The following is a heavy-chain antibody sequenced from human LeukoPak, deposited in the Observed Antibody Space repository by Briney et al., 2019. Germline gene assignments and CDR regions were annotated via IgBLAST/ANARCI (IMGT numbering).Heavy chain of an antibody. CDR1: GGSISTSTYY. Sequence: SETLSLTCTVSGGSISTSTYYWGWIRQPPGQGLEWTGTIYYSGSTYYNPSLKSRVTISVDTSKNQLSLKLTSVTAADTAVYYCATSLGYCAGTSCLHWFDPWGQGTLVTVSS. D-gene: IGHD2-2*01. CDR3: ATSLGYCAGTSCLHWFDP. CDR2: IYYSGST. J-gene: IGHJ5*02. V-gene: IGHV4-39*01.